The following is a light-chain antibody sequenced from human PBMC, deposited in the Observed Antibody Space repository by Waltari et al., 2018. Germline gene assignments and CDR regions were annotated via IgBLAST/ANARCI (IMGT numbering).Light chain of an antibody. CDR1: QGISKY. J-gene: IGKJ2*01. CDR2: TAS. CDR3: LQHSSYPYT. V-gene: IGKV1-17*03. Sequence: DIQMTQSPSAMSPSVGDRVTITCRASQGISKYLAWFQQKPGKIPKRLIYTASNLESGVPSRFSGSGSGTEFTLTITSLQPEDSATYYCLQHSSYPYTFGQGTKLEI.